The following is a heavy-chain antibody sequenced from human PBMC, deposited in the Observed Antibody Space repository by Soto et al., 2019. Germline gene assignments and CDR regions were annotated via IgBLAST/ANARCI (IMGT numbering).Heavy chain of an antibody. CDR2: ISSSGGST. CDR1: GFTFNIYA. J-gene: IGHJ4*02. D-gene: IGHD2-2*02. CDR3: ARYSGLVMRYCSVSSCYTASDY. Sequence: EVQLLESGGGLVQPGGSLRLSCVASGFTFNIYAMTWVRQAPGKGLEWVSAISSSGGSTYYADSVKGRFTISRDNSKNTRYLQINSLRAEDRAVYFCARYSGLVMRYCSVSSCYTASDYWGQGTLVTVSS. V-gene: IGHV3-23*01.